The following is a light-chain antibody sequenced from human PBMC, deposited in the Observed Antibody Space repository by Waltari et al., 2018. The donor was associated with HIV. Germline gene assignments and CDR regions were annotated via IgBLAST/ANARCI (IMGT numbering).Light chain of an antibody. CDR3: QTWGTGIQV. CDR2: VNGDGSP. CDR1: SGHRSYA. Sequence: QVVLTQSPFASASLGASVKLTCTLSSGHRSYAIAWHQQQSEKGPRYLMKVNGDGSPIKGGGIPDRFSGSSSGAERYLTISSLQFEDEADYYCQTWGTGIQVFGGGTKLTVL. V-gene: IGLV4-69*02. J-gene: IGLJ3*02.